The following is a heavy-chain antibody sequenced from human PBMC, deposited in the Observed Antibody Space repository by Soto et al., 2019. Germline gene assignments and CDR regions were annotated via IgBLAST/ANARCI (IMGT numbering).Heavy chain of an antibody. CDR3: ASSCGGDCYNNWFEP. Sequence: ASVKVSCKASGYTFTSYGISWVRQAPLQVLEWMVCISAYNGNTNYAQKLQGRVTMTTDTSTSTAYMELRSLRSDDTAVYYCASSCGGDCYNNWFEPWGQGTMVTVSS. CDR1: GYTFTSYG. CDR2: ISAYNGNT. D-gene: IGHD2-21*02. J-gene: IGHJ5*02. V-gene: IGHV1-18*04.